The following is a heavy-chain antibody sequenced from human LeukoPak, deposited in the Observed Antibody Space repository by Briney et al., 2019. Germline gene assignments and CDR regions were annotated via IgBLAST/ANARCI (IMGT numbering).Heavy chain of an antibody. CDR3: ARIIIPPAIFTSDHYYSYMDV. CDR2: IKKDGSEK. D-gene: IGHD2-2*02. J-gene: IGHJ6*03. V-gene: IGHV3-7*01. Sequence: GGSLRLSCVAAGFSFSSYWMSWVRQAPGKGLECVANIKKDGSEKYYVDSVKGRFTVSRDNAKNSLYLQINSLRAEDTAVYYCARIIIPPAIFTSDHYYSYMDVWGRGTTVTVSS. CDR1: GFSFSSYW.